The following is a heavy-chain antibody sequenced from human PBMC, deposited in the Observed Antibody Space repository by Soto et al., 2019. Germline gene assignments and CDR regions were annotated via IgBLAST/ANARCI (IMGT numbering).Heavy chain of an antibody. CDR2: INHSGST. CDR1: GGSIRSSSYY. J-gene: IGHJ6*02. CDR3: ARDERDTGRYGMDV. Sequence: SETLSLTCTVAGGSIRSSSYYWGWIRQPPGKGLEWIGKINHSGSTNYNPSLKSRVTISVDTSKNQFSLKLSSVTAADTAVYYCARDERDTGRYGMDVWGQGTTVTVSS. D-gene: IGHD5-18*01. V-gene: IGHV4-39*07.